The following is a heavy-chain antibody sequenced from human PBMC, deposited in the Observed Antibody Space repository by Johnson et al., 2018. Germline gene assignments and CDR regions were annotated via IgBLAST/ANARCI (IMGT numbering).Heavy chain of an antibody. CDR1: GYNFTTYW. Sequence: VQLQESGAEVKKPGESLKISCQGSGYNFTTYWIGWVRQMPGKGLEWMGIIYPADSDTRYSRSFQGQGTLSPDNSITTAYLQWSSRRASDTAMSYCARQVDTALVGYYYMDLWGNGTTVTVSS. V-gene: IGHV5-51*01. D-gene: IGHD5-18*01. CDR2: IYPADSDT. J-gene: IGHJ6*03. CDR3: ARQVDTALVGYYYMDL.